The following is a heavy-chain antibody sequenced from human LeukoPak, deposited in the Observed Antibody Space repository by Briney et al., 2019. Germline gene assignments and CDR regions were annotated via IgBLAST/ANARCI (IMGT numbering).Heavy chain of an antibody. Sequence: PGGSLRLSCAASGFTFSSYWMSWVRQAPGKGLEWVANIKQDGSEKYYVDSVKGRFTISRDNAKNSLYLQMNSLRAEDTAVYYCARGGSSSWWGDYYFDYWGQGTLVTVSS. CDR3: ARGGSSSWWGDYYFDY. CDR2: IKQDGSEK. CDR1: GFTFSSYW. J-gene: IGHJ4*02. V-gene: IGHV3-7*01. D-gene: IGHD6-13*01.